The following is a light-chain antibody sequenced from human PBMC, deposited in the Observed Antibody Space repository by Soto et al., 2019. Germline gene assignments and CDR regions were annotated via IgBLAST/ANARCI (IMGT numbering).Light chain of an antibody. Sequence: EIVLTQSPGTLSLSPGEGAALSCRASQTISNSNLAWYQQKPGQAPRLLVYAASRRATGIPVRFSGSGSGTDFTPTISRLEPEDFAIYYCQQYGSPRGTFGQGTKVDIK. V-gene: IGKV3-20*01. CDR2: AAS. J-gene: IGKJ1*01. CDR3: QQYGSPRGT. CDR1: QTISNSN.